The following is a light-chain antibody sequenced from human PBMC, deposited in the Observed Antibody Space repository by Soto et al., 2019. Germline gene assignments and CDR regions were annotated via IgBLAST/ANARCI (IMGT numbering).Light chain of an antibody. CDR1: QSISSY. CDR3: QHYDGSPIT. V-gene: IGKV3-20*01. Sequence: EIVMTQSPATLSVSPGERATLSCRASQSISSYLAWYQQKPGQAARLLIYGASSRATGIPDRFRGSGSGTDFTLTISRLEPEDFAVYYCQHYDGSPITFGHGTRLEIK. CDR2: GAS. J-gene: IGKJ5*01.